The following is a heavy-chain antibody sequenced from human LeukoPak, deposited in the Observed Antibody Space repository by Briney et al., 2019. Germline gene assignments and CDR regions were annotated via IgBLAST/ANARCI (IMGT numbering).Heavy chain of an antibody. CDR1: GFTFSSYG. J-gene: IGHJ4*02. CDR2: ISYDGSNK. V-gene: IGHV3-30*03. Sequence: GRSLRLSCAASGFTFSSYGMHWVRQAPGKGLEWVAVISYDGSNKYYADSVKGRFTISRDNSKNTLYLQMNSLRAEDTAVYYCVGAYDLRFWGQGTLVTVSS. CDR3: VGAYDLRF. D-gene: IGHD5-12*01.